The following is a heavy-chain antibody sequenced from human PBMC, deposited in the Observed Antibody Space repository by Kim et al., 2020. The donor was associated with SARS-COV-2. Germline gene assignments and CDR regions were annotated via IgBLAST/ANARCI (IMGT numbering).Heavy chain of an antibody. D-gene: IGHD5-12*01. Sequence: SVKVSCKASGGTFSSYTISWVRQAPGQGLEWMGRIIPILGIANYAQKFQGRVTITADKSTSTAYMELSSLRSEDTAVYYCARDRGARPLVAEDAFVIWGQGTMVTVSS. J-gene: IGHJ3*02. CDR3: ARDRGARPLVAEDAFVI. V-gene: IGHV1-69*04. CDR1: GGTFSSYT. CDR2: IIPILGIA.